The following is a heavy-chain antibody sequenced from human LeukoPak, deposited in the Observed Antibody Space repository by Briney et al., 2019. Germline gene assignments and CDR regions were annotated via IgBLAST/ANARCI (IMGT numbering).Heavy chain of an antibody. V-gene: IGHV3-48*02. Sequence: PGGSLRLSCAASGFTFSSYSMNWVRQAPGKGLEWISYISSSTSTIYYADSVKGRFTISRDNAKNSLYLQTDSLRDEDTAVYYCARDHCSSTNCYFDFWGQGTLVTVSS. CDR2: ISSSTSTI. J-gene: IGHJ4*02. CDR1: GFTFSSYS. D-gene: IGHD2-2*01. CDR3: ARDHCSSTNCYFDF.